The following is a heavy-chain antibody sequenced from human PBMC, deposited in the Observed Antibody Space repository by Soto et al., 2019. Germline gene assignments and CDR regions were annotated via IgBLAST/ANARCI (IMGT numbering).Heavy chain of an antibody. D-gene: IGHD5-18*01. CDR3: AADRGYSYGLHY. Sequence: GASVKVACKASGYTFNGSAIHWVRQAPGQGLEWMGWINADNGDTRYSQKFQGRVTIAKDTSTTPAYMELSSLAFEDTAVYYCAADRGYSYGLHYWGQGTLVTVP. CDR1: GYTFNGSA. CDR2: INADNGDT. V-gene: IGHV1-3*01. J-gene: IGHJ4*02.